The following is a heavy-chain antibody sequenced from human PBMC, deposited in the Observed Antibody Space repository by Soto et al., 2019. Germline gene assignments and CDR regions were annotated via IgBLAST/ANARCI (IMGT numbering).Heavy chain of an antibody. CDR1: GFIFTNYA. Sequence: GESLKISCAASGFIFTNYAMNWVRQAPGKGLEWVSVIGGRGNSAYYADSVQGRFTISRDNSKNTLSLQMSSLTADDTAIYYCVREGRGSFDFWGRGTMVTVSS. J-gene: IGHJ3*01. V-gene: IGHV3-23*01. CDR3: VREGRGSFDF. CDR2: IGGRGNSA. D-gene: IGHD5-12*01.